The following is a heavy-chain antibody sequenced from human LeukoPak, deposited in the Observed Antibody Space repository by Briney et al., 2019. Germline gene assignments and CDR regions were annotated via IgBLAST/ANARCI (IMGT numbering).Heavy chain of an antibody. V-gene: IGHV3-21*01. J-gene: IGHJ5*02. CDR1: GFTFSSYS. CDR2: ISSSSSYI. CDR3: AREPYCGGDCYWFDP. D-gene: IGHD2-21*02. Sequence: GGSLRLSCAASGFTFSSYSMNWVRQAPGKGLEWVSSISSSSSYIYYADSVKGRFTISRDNAKNSLYLQMNSLRAEDTAVYYCAREPYCGGDCYWFDPWGQGTLVTVSS.